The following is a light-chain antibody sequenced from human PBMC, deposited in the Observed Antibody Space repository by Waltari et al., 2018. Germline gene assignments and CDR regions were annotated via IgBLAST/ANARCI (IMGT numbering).Light chain of an antibody. Sequence: QSGLPQPASVSGSPGQSITISCTGTSSDVGNYNLVSWYQQYPGKAPKLMVYEVTKRASGVSDRFSGSKSGNTASLTIYGLQSEDEADYYCCSYAGFGIYVFGTGTKVTVL. V-gene: IGLV2-23*02. CDR3: CSYAGFGIYV. CDR1: SSDVGNYNL. J-gene: IGLJ1*01. CDR2: EVT.